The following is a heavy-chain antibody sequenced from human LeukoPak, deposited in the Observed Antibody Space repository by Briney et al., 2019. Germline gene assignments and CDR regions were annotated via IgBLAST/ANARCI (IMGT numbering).Heavy chain of an antibody. Sequence: GASVKVSCKASGYTFTSYDINWVRQAAGQGLEWMGWMNPNSGDTGYVEKFQGRVTMTRDTSTTTAYMELSSLRSEDTAVYYCTRSGFGGGVHFDYWGQGTPVTVSS. CDR3: TRSGFGGGVHFDY. CDR1: GYTFTSYD. D-gene: IGHD3-16*01. V-gene: IGHV1-8*01. CDR2: MNPNSGDT. J-gene: IGHJ4*02.